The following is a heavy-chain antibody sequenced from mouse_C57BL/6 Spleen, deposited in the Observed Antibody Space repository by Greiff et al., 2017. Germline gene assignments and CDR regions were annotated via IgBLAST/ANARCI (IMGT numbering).Heavy chain of an antibody. Sequence: EVQLQQSGPELVKPGASVTISCKASGYSFTDYDMNWVKQTTGKSLEWIGVINPDSGTTGYNQKFKGKATLTVDQSSSTAYMQLNSLTSEDSAVYYCARGEEENWDFEGWGKGTTVTVSS. CDR3: ARGEEENWDFEG. CDR2: INPDSGTT. J-gene: IGHJ1*03. CDR1: GYSFTDYD. V-gene: IGHV1-39*01.